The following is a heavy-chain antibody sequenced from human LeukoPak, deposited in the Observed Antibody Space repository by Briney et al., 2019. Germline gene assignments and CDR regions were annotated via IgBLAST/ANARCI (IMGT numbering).Heavy chain of an antibody. Sequence: ASVKVSCKASGYTFTGYYMHWVRQAPGQGLEWMGRFNPNSGGTNYAQKFQGSVTMTRDTSISTAYMELGRLRSDDTAVYYCARDGGSGGSPLQFTPDYWGQGTLVTVSS. CDR3: ARDGGSGGSPLQFTPDY. CDR1: GYTFTGYY. J-gene: IGHJ4*02. D-gene: IGHD2-15*01. CDR2: FNPNSGGT. V-gene: IGHV1-2*06.